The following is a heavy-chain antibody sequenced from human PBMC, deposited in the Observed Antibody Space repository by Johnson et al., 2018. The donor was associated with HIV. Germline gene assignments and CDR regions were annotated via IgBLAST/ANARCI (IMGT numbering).Heavy chain of an antibody. J-gene: IGHJ3*02. CDR2: IYSGGST. CDR3: ARGGSAARGNWNCGGDCSTFLLLDAFDI. D-gene: IGHD2-21*02. V-gene: IGHV3-53*01. CDR1: GFTVSSNY. Sequence: VQLVESGGGLIQPGGSLRLSCAASGFTVSSNYMSWVRQAPGKGLEWVSVIYSGGSTYYADSVKGRFTIPRDNSKNTLYLQMNSLRAEDTAVYYCARGGSAARGNWNCGGDCSTFLLLDAFDIWGQGTMVTVSS.